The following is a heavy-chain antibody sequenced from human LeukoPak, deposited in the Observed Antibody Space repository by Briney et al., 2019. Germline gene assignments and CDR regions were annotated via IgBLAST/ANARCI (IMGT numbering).Heavy chain of an antibody. V-gene: IGHV1-24*01. CDR3: ATPRITPAYFDY. J-gene: IGHJ4*02. Sequence: GASVKVSFKVSGYTLTELSMHWVRQAPGKGLEWMGGFDPEDGETIYAQKFQGRVTMTEDTSTDTAYMELSSLRSEDTAVYYCATPRITPAYFDYWGQGTLVTVSS. D-gene: IGHD3-3*01. CDR1: GYTLTELS. CDR2: FDPEDGET.